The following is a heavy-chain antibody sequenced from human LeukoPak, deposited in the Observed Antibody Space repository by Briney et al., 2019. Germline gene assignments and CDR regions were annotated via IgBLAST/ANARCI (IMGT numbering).Heavy chain of an antibody. CDR3: ARKGPAIYYDYYMDV. V-gene: IGHV1-8*01. CDR1: GYTFTSYD. D-gene: IGHD5-18*01. Sequence: GASVKVSCKSSGYTFTSYDINWVRQATGQGLEWMGWMNPNSGNTGYAQKFQGRVTMTRNTSISTAYMELSSLRSEDTAVYFCARKGPAIYYDYYMDVWGKGTTVTVSS. CDR2: MNPNSGNT. J-gene: IGHJ6*03.